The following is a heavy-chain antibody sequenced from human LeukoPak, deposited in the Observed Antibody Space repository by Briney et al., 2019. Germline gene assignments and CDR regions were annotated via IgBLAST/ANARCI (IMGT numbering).Heavy chain of an antibody. CDR2: INPNSGGT. V-gene: IGHV1-2*02. J-gene: IGHJ6*02. CDR3: ARRAVYYYYGVDV. Sequence: ASVKVSCKASGYTFTSYGISWVRQAPGQGLEWMGWINPNSGGTNYAQKFQGRITMTRDTSISTAYMEVSRLKSDDTAVYYCARRAVYYYYGVDVWGQGSTVTVSS. CDR1: GYTFTSYG. D-gene: IGHD6-25*01.